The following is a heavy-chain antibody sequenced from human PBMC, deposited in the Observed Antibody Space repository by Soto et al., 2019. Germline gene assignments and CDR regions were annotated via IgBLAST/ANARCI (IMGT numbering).Heavy chain of an antibody. V-gene: IGHV3-23*01. J-gene: IGHJ4*02. Sequence: GGSLRLSCAASGFTFSSYAMSWVRQAPGKGLEWVSAISGSGGSTYYADSVKGRFTISRDNSKNTLYLQMNSLRAEDTAVYYCAKDQVVVDKVSHFDYWGQGTLVTVSS. D-gene: IGHD5-12*01. CDR1: GFTFSSYA. CDR2: ISGSGGST. CDR3: AKDQVVVDKVSHFDY.